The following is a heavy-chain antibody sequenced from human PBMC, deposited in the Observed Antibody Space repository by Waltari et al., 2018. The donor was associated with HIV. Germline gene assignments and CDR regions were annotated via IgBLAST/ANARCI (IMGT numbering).Heavy chain of an antibody. CDR2: IRSKANSYAT. J-gene: IGHJ3*02. CDR1: GFTFSGSA. Sequence: EVQLVESGGGLVQPGGSLKLSCAASGFTFSGSAMHWVGQASGKGLEWVGRIRSKANSYATAYAASVKGRFTISRDDSKNTAYLQMNSLKTEDTAVYYCTRSPSSYYDILTGPYAFDIWGQGTMVTVSS. V-gene: IGHV3-73*02. CDR3: TRSPSSYYDILTGPYAFDI. D-gene: IGHD3-9*01.